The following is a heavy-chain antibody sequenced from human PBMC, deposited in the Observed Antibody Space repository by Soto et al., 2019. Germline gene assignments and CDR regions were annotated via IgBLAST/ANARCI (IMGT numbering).Heavy chain of an antibody. D-gene: IGHD3-10*01. J-gene: IGHJ4*01. CDR3: ARAAKVWFGEYPDY. Sequence: EVQLVESGGGLVQPGGSLRLSCAASGFTVSSNYMSWVRQAPGKGLEWVSVIYSGGSTYYADSLKGIFTISRDNPKNTLYLQMNSLRAEDTAVYYCARAAKVWFGEYPDYWGHGTLVTVSS. V-gene: IGHV3-66*01. CDR2: IYSGGST. CDR1: GFTVSSNY.